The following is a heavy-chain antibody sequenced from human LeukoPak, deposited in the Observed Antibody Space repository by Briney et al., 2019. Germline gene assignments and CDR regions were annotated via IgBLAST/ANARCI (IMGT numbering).Heavy chain of an antibody. CDR3: ARVLKDYYGSGSFLPLDAFDI. D-gene: IGHD3-10*01. CDR2: INPSGGST. Sequence: ASVKVSCKASGYTFTSYYMHWVRQAPGQGLEWMGIINPSGGSTSYAQKFQGRVTMTRDTSTSTVYMELSSLRSEDTAVYYCARVLKDYYGSGSFLPLDAFDIWGQGTMVTVSS. J-gene: IGHJ3*02. V-gene: IGHV1-46*01. CDR1: GYTFTSYY.